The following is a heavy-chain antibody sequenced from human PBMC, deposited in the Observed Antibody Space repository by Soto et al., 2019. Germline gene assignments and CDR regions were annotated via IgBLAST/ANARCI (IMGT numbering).Heavy chain of an antibody. CDR3: ARRTLRYYAMDV. D-gene: IGHD3-16*01. CDR1: GYTFTSYW. V-gene: IGHV5-51*01. CDR2: ISPSDSDT. Sequence: ASLKISGKGCGYTFTSYWIAWVRQMPGKGLEWMGIISPSDSDTRYSPSFQGQVTISVDRSISTAYLQWSSLKASDTAIYYCARRTLRYYAMDVWGQGTTVTASS. J-gene: IGHJ6*02.